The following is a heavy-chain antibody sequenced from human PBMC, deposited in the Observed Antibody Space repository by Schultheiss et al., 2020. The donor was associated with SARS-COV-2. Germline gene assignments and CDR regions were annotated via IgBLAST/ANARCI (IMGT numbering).Heavy chain of an antibody. CDR1: GFTFSSYA. D-gene: IGHD2-2*01. Sequence: GESLKISCAASGFTFSSYAMSWVRQAPGKGLEWVSYISSSGSTIYYADSVKGRFTISRDNAKNSLNLQMNSLRAEDTAVYYCARVSKYQLPYDYWGQGTLVTVSS. CDR2: ISSSGSTI. V-gene: IGHV3-48*03. J-gene: IGHJ4*02. CDR3: ARVSKYQLPYDY.